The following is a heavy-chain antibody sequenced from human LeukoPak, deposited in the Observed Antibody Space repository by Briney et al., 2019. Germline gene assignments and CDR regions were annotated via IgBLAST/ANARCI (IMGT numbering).Heavy chain of an antibody. J-gene: IGHJ6*02. CDR1: GYTFTSYD. CDR3: ARATVTSHYYYYGMDV. D-gene: IGHD4-17*01. V-gene: IGHV1-8*01. Sequence: ASVKVSCKVSGYTFTSYDINWVRQATGQGLEWMGWVNPNSGHTGYAQKFQGRVTMTRNTSISTAYMELSSLTSEDTAVYYCARATVTSHYYYYGMDVWGQGTTVTVSS. CDR2: VNPNSGHT.